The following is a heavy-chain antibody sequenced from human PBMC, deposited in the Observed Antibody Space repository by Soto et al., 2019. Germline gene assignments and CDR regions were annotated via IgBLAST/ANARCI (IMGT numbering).Heavy chain of an antibody. CDR3: AREWGLQSSSSADYYYYGMDV. CDR2: INPNSGGT. V-gene: IGHV1-2*04. J-gene: IGHJ6*02. D-gene: IGHD6-6*01. CDR1: GYTFTGYY. Sequence: QVQLVQSGAEVKKPGASVKVSCKASGYTFTGYYMHWVRQAPGQGLEWLGWINPNSGGTNYAQKFQGWVTMNRDTSISAAYMELSRLRSDDTAVYYCAREWGLQSSSSADYYYYGMDVWGQGTTVTVSS.